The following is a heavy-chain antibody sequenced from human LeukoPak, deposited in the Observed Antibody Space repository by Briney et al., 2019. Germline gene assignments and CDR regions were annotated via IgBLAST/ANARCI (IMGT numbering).Heavy chain of an antibody. D-gene: IGHD3-22*01. J-gene: IGHJ4*02. CDR1: GGSISGNSYY. Sequence: SETLSLTCTVSGGSISGNSYYWGWIRQPPGKGLEWIGYIYYSGSTNYNPSLKSRVTISVDTSKNQFSLKLSSVTAADTAVYYCARSAYYYDSSGYSLLRYWGQGTLVTVSS. CDR2: IYYSGST. V-gene: IGHV4-61*05. CDR3: ARSAYYYDSSGYSLLRY.